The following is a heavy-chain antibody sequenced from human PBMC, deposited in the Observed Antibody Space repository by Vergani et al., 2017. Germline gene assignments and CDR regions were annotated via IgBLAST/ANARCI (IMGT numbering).Heavy chain of an antibody. CDR3: ARDNAGATGSIDY. Sequence: QVQLVESGGGVVQPGRSLRLSCAASGFTFRTYGMHWVRQAPGKGLEWVAVISSDGSNKYFADSVKGRFTFSRDNSKNTLYLQMNSLRADDTAVYYCARDNAGATGSIDYWGQGTLVTVSS. V-gene: IGHV3-30*03. CDR2: ISSDGSNK. CDR1: GFTFRTYG. D-gene: IGHD1-26*01. J-gene: IGHJ4*02.